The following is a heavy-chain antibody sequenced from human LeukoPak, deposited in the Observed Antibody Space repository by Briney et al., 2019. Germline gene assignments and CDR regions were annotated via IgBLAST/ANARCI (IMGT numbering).Heavy chain of an antibody. CDR3: ARAGRRARWKYYYYMDV. Sequence: ASVKVSCKASGYTSNAYYLHWVRQAPGQGLEWMGWINPNSGDTKYAQKFQGRVTMTGDTSISTAYMELSSLRSEDTAVYYCARAGRRARWKYYYYMDVWGKGTTVTVSS. V-gene: IGHV1-2*02. J-gene: IGHJ6*03. CDR1: GYTSNAYY. CDR2: INPNSGDT. D-gene: IGHD2-15*01.